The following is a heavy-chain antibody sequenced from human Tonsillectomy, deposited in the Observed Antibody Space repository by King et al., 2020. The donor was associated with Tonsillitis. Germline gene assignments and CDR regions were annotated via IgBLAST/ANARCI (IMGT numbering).Heavy chain of an antibody. CDR3: ARSGLILGDYYFYYYMDV. D-gene: IGHD3-10*01. V-gene: IGHV3-21*01. CDR1: GFTFSIYS. CDR2: ISSSSSYI. Sequence: VQLVESGGGLVKPGGSLRISCAASGFTFSIYSMNWVRQAPGKGLEWVSSISSSSSYIYYADSVKGRFTISRDNAKNSLYLQMNSLRAEDTAVYYCARSGLILGDYYFYYYMDVWGKVTTVTVSS. J-gene: IGHJ6*03.